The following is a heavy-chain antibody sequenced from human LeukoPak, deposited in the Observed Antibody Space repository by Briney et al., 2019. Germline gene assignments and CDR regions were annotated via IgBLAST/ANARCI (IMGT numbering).Heavy chain of an antibody. CDR1: GFTVSSNY. J-gene: IGHJ4*02. CDR2: IRYDGSNK. V-gene: IGHV3-30*02. D-gene: IGHD3-3*01. Sequence: PGGSLRLSCAASGFTVSSNYMSWVRQAPGKGLEWVAFIRYDGSNKYYADSVKGRFTISRDNSKNTLYLQMNSLRAEDTAVYYCAKDRAIYDFWSHGIDYWGQGTLVTVSS. CDR3: AKDRAIYDFWSHGIDY.